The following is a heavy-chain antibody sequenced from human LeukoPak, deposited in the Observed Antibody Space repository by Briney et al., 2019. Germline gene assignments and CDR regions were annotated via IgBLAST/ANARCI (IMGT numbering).Heavy chain of an antibody. V-gene: IGHV4-39*07. Sequence: SETLSLTCTVSGGSISSSSYYWGWIRQPPGKGLEWIRSIYYSGSTYYNPSLKSRVTISVDTSKNQFSLKLSSVTAADTAVYYCARDFRNVVVVAASWFDPWGQGTLVTVSS. CDR3: ARDFRNVVVVAASWFDP. J-gene: IGHJ5*02. D-gene: IGHD2-15*01. CDR2: IYYSGST. CDR1: GGSISSSSYY.